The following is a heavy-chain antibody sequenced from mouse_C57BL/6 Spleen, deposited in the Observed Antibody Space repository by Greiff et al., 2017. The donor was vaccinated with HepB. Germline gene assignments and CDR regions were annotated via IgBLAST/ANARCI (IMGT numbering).Heavy chain of an antibody. CDR3: ARSLQITTVVDY. D-gene: IGHD1-1*01. CDR1: GFTFSSYA. CDR2: ISDGGSYT. V-gene: IGHV5-4*03. J-gene: IGHJ2*01. Sequence: EVKLVESGGGLVKPGGSLKLSCAASGFTFSSYAMSWVRQTPEKRLEWVATISDGGSYTYYPDNVKGRFTISRDNAKNNLYLQMSHLKSEDTAMYYCARSLQITTVVDYWGQGTTLTVSS.